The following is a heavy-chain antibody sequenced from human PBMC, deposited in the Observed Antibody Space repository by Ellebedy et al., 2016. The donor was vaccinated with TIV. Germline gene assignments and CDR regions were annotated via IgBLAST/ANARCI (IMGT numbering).Heavy chain of an antibody. CDR2: IIPIFGTA. J-gene: IGHJ4*02. V-gene: IGHV1-69*13. CDR1: GGTFSSYA. D-gene: IGHD3-22*01. Sequence: ASLKVSCKASGGTFSSYAISWVRQAPGQGLEWMGGIIPIFGTANYAQKFQGRVTITADESTSTAYMELSSLRSEDTAVYYCARDVYYDSSGYYYRGYYFDYWGQGTLVTVSS. CDR3: ARDVYYDSSGYYYRGYYFDY.